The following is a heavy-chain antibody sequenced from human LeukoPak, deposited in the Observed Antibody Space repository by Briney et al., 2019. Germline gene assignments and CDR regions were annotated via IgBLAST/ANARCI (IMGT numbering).Heavy chain of an antibody. CDR2: IIPIFGTA. D-gene: IGHD6-13*01. V-gene: IGHV1-69*05. Sequence: SVKVSFKASGGTFSSYAISWVRQAPGQGLEWMGGIIPIFGTANYAQKFQGRVTITTDESTSTAYMELSSLRSEDTAVYYCARRPVAAAGVNWFDPWGQGTLVTVSS. CDR3: ARRPVAAAGVNWFDP. CDR1: GGTFSSYA. J-gene: IGHJ5*02.